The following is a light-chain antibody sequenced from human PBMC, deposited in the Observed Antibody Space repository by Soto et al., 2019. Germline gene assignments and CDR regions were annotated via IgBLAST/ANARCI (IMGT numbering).Light chain of an antibody. V-gene: IGKV1-6*01. CDR3: LQDYNYPPT. J-gene: IGKJ1*01. CDR1: QGIGHD. CDR2: ATS. Sequence: AIQMTQSPSSLSASVGDRVTITCRASQGIGHDLAWYQQKAGKAPELLIYATSTLQSGVPSRFSGSISGTDFTLTISSRQPEDFATYYCLQDYNYPPTFGPGTKVEIK.